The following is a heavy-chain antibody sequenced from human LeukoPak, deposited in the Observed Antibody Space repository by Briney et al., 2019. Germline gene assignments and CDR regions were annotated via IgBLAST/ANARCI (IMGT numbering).Heavy chain of an antibody. CDR1: GGSISSYY. CDR2: IYTSGST. D-gene: IGHD3-3*01. Sequence: SETLSLTCTVSGGSISSYYWSWIRQPAGKGLEWIGRIYTSGSTNYNPSLKSRVTMSVDTSKNQFSLKLSSVTAADTAVYYCARELADFWSGYYSFDYWGQGTLVTVSS. J-gene: IGHJ4*02. CDR3: ARELADFWSGYYSFDY. V-gene: IGHV4-4*07.